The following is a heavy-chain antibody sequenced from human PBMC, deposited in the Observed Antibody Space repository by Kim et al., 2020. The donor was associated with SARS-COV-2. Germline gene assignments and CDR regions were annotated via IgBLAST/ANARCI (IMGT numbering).Heavy chain of an antibody. V-gene: IGHV3-21*01. J-gene: IGHJ5*02. Sequence: GGSLRLSCAASGFTFSSYSMNWVRQAPGKGLEWVSSISSSSSYIYYADSVKGRFTISRDNAKNSLYLQMNSLRAEDTAVYYCARDPPSIAARHGRDWFDPWGQGTLVTVSS. CDR3: ARDPPSIAARHGRDWFDP. CDR1: GFTFSSYS. D-gene: IGHD6-6*01. CDR2: ISSSSSYI.